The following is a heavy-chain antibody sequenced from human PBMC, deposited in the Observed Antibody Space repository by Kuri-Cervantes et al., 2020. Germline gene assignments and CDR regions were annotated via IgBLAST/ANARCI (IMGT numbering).Heavy chain of an antibody. CDR3: ARRYYCGGDCYSGYYFDY. V-gene: IGHV5-51*01. J-gene: IGHJ4*02. Sequence: GESLKISCKGSGYSFTSYWIGWVRQMPGKGLEWMGIIYPGDSDTRYSPSFQGQVTISADKSISTDYLQWSSLKASDTAMYYCARRYYCGGDCYSGYYFDYWGQGTLVTVSS. D-gene: IGHD2-21*02. CDR2: IYPGDSDT. CDR1: GYSFTSYW.